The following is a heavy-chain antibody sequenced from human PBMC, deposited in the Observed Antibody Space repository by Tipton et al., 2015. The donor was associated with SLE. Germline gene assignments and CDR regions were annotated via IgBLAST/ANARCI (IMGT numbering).Heavy chain of an antibody. Sequence: SLRLSCAASGFTFSSYEMNWVRQAPGKGLGWGSYIRSSGSRIYYADSVKGRFTISRDNAKNSLYLQMNSLRAEDTAVYYCARELGIVGGTGYYYGMDVWGQGTTVTVSS. CDR1: GFTFSSYE. V-gene: IGHV3-48*03. CDR2: IRSSGSRI. CDR3: ARELGIVGGTGYYYGMDV. J-gene: IGHJ6*02. D-gene: IGHD1-26*01.